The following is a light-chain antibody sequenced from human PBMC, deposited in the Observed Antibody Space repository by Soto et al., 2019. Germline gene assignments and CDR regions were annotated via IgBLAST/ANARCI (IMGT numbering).Light chain of an antibody. J-gene: IGKJ1*01. V-gene: IGKV1-5*03. CDR2: KAS. CDR3: QQYNNYGSWT. Sequence: DIQXXXSPSXXXASVGDXXTXXXXXSQXXXXWLAWYQQNPGKAPKLLIYKASTLESGVPSRFSGSGSGTEFTLTISSLQPDDFATYYCQQYNNYGSWTFGQGTKVEIK. CDR1: QXXXXW.